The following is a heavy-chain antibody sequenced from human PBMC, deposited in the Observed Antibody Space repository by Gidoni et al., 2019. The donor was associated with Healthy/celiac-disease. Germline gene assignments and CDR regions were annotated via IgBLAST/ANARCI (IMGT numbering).Heavy chain of an antibody. Sequence: EVQLVESGGGLVKPGGSLRLSCAASGFTFRSYRMNWVRQAPGKGLEWVSSISSSSSYIYYADSVKGRFTISRDNAKNSLYLQMNSLRAEDTAVYYCARDVAVADMPWGAEYFQHWGQGTLVTVSS. CDR3: ARDVAVADMPWGAEYFQH. J-gene: IGHJ1*01. V-gene: IGHV3-21*01. D-gene: IGHD6-19*01. CDR1: GFTFRSYR. CDR2: ISSSSSYI.